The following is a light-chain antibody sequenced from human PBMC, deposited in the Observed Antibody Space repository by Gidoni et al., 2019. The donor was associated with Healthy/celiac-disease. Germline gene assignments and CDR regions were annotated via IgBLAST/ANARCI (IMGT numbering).Light chain of an antibody. CDR2: DAS. CDR3: QQRSNWPGVT. J-gene: IGKJ5*01. V-gene: IGKV3D-11*01. Sequence: EIVLTQSPATLSLSPGERATLSCRASQGVSSYLAWYQQKPGQAPRLLIYDASNRATGIPARFSGSGPGTDFTLTISSLEPEDFAVYYCQQRSNWPGVTFXXXTRLEIK. CDR1: QGVSSY.